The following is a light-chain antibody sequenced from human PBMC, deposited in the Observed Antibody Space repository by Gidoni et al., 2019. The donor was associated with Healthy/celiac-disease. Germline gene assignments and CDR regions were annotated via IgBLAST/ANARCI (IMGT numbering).Light chain of an antibody. CDR1: QSVSSN. Sequence: EIVMTQSPATLSVSPGERATLSCRARQSVSSNLAWYQQKPGQAPRLLIYGASTRATGIPARFIGSGSGTEFTLTISSLQSEDFAVYYCQQYNNWPLGYTFGQGTKLEIK. J-gene: IGKJ2*01. V-gene: IGKV3-15*01. CDR3: QQYNNWPLGYT. CDR2: GAS.